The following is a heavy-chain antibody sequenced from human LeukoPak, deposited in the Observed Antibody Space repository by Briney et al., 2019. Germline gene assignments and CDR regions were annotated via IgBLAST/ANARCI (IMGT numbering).Heavy chain of an antibody. V-gene: IGHV3-30-3*01. CDR3: ARDPGGVVPAAFFDY. J-gene: IGHJ4*02. CDR1: GFTFSSYA. CDR2: ISHDGSNK. Sequence: GGSLRLSCAASGFTFSSYAMHWVRQAPGKGLEWVAVISHDGSNKYYADSVKGRFTISRDNSKNTLYLQMNSLRAEDTAVYYCARDPGGVVPAAFFDYWGQGTLVTVSS. D-gene: IGHD2-2*01.